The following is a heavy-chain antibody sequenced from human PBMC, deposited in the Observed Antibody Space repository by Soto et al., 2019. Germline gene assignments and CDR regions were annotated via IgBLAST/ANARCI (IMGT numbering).Heavy chain of an antibody. CDR3: VRESAMDV. CDR2: INNDGSNT. CDR1: GFTFSSYW. J-gene: IGHJ6*02. V-gene: IGHV3-74*01. Sequence: GSLRLSCAASGFTFSSYWMYWVRQAPGKGLAWVSHINNDGSNTWYADSVKGRFTISRDNARNTLYLQMNSLKGDDTGVYYCVRESAMDVWGQGTTVTGSS.